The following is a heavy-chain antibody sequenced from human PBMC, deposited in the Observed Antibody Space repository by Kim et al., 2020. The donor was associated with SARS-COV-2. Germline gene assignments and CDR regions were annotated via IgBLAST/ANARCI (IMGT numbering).Heavy chain of an antibody. Sequence: ASVKVSCKASGYTFTGYYMHWVRQAPGQGLEWMGRINPNSGGTNYAQKFQGRVTMTRDTSISTAYMELSRLRSDDTAVYYCARDFRAIYGDHRDYWGQGTLVTVSS. V-gene: IGHV1-2*06. CDR3: ARDFRAIYGDHRDY. D-gene: IGHD4-17*01. CDR2: INPNSGGT. CDR1: GYTFTGYY. J-gene: IGHJ4*02.